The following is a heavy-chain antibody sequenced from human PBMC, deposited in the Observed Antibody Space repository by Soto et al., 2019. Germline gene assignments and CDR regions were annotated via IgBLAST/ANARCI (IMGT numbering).Heavy chain of an antibody. J-gene: IGHJ4*02. D-gene: IGHD5-12*01. CDR1: GFTFSSYS. CDR2: ISSSSSTI. Sequence: GGSLRLSCAASGFTFSSYSMNWVRQAPGKGLEWVSYISSSSSTIYYADSVKGRFTISRDNAKNSLYLQMNSLRDEDTAVYYCARDRMATRFDGVAGGDFWGQGTLVTVSS. V-gene: IGHV3-48*02. CDR3: ARDRMATRFDGVAGGDF.